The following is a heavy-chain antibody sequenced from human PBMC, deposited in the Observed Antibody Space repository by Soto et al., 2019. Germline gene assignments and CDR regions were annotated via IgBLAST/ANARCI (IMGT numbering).Heavy chain of an antibody. J-gene: IGHJ6*02. V-gene: IGHV4-59*01. Sequence: PXETLCLTCIVSGVSIRGYYRKWVRQPPGKGLDWIGYISHSGSTDYKPSLNSRLTISVDTSKNEFSLRLTSMTAADTAVYYYARVRKEQVGGYNDYGMDVWGQGTTVTVSS. CDR2: ISHSGST. D-gene: IGHD5-18*01. CDR3: ARVRKEQVGGYNDYGMDV. CDR1: GVSIRGYY.